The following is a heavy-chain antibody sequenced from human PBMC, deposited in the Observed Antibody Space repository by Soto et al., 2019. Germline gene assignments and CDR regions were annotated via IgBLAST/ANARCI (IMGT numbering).Heavy chain of an antibody. D-gene: IGHD2-2*01. V-gene: IGHV3-33*01. CDR3: ARGAVEYRRYGMDV. CDR2: IWYDGNNR. Sequence: PGGSLRLSCAASGFTFSSYDMHWVRQAPGKGLEWVAVIWYDGNNRNYADSVKGRFTISRDNSKNTLFLQMNSLRAEDTAVYYCARGAVEYRRYGMDVWGQGTTVTVSS. J-gene: IGHJ6*02. CDR1: GFTFSSYD.